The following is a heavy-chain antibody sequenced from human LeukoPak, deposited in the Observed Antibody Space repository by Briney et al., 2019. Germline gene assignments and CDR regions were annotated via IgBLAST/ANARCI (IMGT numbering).Heavy chain of an antibody. V-gene: IGHV3-30-3*01. CDR2: ISYDGSNK. Sequence: GGSLRLSCAASGFTFSSYAMHWVRQAPGKGLEWVAVISYDGSNKYYADSVKGRFTISRGNSKSTLYLQMNSLRAEDTAVYYCARDLLDPQSYAFDIWGQGTMVTVSS. CDR3: ARDLLDPQSYAFDI. D-gene: IGHD2/OR15-2a*01. J-gene: IGHJ3*02. CDR1: GFTFSSYA.